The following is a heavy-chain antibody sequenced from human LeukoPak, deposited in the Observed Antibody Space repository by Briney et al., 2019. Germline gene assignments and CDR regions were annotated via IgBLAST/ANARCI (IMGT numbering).Heavy chain of an antibody. CDR2: IKPDGSET. V-gene: IGHV3-74*01. Sequence: GGSLRLSCAGSGFTFSNYWMNWVRQAPGKGLVWVSHIKPDGSETSHADSVKGRFIVSRDNAKNTLFLQISSLKDEDTAVYYCVRDGMATIPYDLWGQGTLVTVSS. CDR3: VRDGMATIPYDL. D-gene: IGHD3-22*01. J-gene: IGHJ4*01. CDR1: GFTFSNYW.